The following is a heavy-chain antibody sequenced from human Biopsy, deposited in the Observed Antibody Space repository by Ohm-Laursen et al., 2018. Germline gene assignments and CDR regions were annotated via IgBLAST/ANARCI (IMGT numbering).Heavy chain of an antibody. CDR2: IYDNGDT. CDR3: TRGDYFDSNGYFWFDP. Sequence: SETLSLTRSVSGGSINSGGHFWGWVRQSPGKGLEWIGYIYDNGDTYYNPSLMSLVSISADTSKNPVSLRLNSVTAADTAVYYCTRGDYFDSNGYFWFDPWGQGTLVTVSS. CDR1: GGSINSGGHF. J-gene: IGHJ5*02. D-gene: IGHD3-22*01. V-gene: IGHV4-31*01.